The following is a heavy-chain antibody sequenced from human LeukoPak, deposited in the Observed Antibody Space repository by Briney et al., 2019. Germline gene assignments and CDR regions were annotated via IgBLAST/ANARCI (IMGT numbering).Heavy chain of an antibody. CDR2: IYTSGST. CDR3: ARAPGYCSGGSCYLMYFGY. D-gene: IGHD2-15*01. V-gene: IGHV4-4*07. CDR1: GGSISSCY. Sequence: SSETLSLTCTVSGGSISSCYWSWIRQPAGKGLEWIARIYTSGSTNYNPSLKSRVTMSVDTSKNQFSLKLSSVTAADTAVYYCARAPGYCSGGSCYLMYFGYWGQGTLVTVSS. J-gene: IGHJ4*02.